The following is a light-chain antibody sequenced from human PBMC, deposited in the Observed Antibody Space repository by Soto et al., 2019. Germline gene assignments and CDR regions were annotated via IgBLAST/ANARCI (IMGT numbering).Light chain of an antibody. CDR1: SSDVGGYNY. CDR3: SSYTSSSTLMV. V-gene: IGLV2-14*01. CDR2: EVN. J-gene: IGLJ2*01. Sequence: QSALTQPASVSGSPGQSITISCTGTSSDVGGYNYVSWYQQHPGKAPKLMIYEVNNRPSGVSNRFSGSKSGNTASLTISGLQAEGEADYYCSSYTSSSTLMVFGGGTKLTVL.